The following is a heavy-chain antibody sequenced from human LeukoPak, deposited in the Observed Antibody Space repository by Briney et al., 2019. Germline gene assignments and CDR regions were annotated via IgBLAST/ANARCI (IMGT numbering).Heavy chain of an antibody. CDR3: ARDRSLAELSLVDF. J-gene: IGHJ4*02. CDR1: EFTFNNFG. V-gene: IGHV3-30*03. D-gene: IGHD3-16*02. Sequence: GGSLRLSCLASEFTFNNFGMHWVRQAPGKGLEWVAVISYDGTNKYYADSVKGRFTISRDNSKNTLYLQMNSLRAEDTAVYYCARDRSLAELSLVDFWGPGTLVTVSS. CDR2: ISYDGTNK.